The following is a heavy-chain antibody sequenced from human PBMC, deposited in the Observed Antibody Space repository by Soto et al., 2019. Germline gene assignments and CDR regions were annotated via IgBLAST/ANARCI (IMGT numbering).Heavy chain of an antibody. CDR2: IIPIFGTA. J-gene: IGHJ4*02. Sequence: QVQLVQSGAEVKKPGSSVKVSCKASGGTFSSYAISWVRQAPGQGLEWMGGIIPIFGTANYAKKVQGRVTLTADEATSTAYRELSSLGSGDRAGCYCARGGGLGAHDYGGQGTLVTVSS. CDR1: GGTFSSYA. CDR3: ARGGGLGAHDY. V-gene: IGHV1-69*01. D-gene: IGHD3-16*01.